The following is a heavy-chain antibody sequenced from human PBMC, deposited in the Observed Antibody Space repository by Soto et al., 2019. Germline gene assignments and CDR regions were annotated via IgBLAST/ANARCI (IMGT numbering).Heavy chain of an antibody. V-gene: IGHV4-39*01. J-gene: IGHJ4*02. CDR1: GGSISSSSYY. CDR3: ARQYSSGLFDY. D-gene: IGHD5-18*01. Sequence: SETLSLTCTVSGGSISSSSYYWGWIRQPPGKGLEWIGSIYYSGSTYYNPSLKSRVTISVDTSKNQFSLKLSSVTAADTAVYYRARQYSSGLFDYWGQGTLVTVSS. CDR2: IYYSGST.